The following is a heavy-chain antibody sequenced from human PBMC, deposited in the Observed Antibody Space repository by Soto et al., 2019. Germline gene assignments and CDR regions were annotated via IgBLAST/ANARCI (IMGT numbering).Heavy chain of an antibody. CDR2: INPNSGGT. CDR1: GYTFTGYY. D-gene: IGHD1-26*01. J-gene: IGHJ6*02. V-gene: IGHV1-2*04. CDR3: ARTSPASGPGGPGGMDV. Sequence: ASVKVSCKASGYTFTGYYMHWVRQAPGQGLEWMGWINPNSGGTNYAQKFQGWVTMTRDTSISTAYMELSRLRSDDTAVYYCARTSPASGPGGPGGMDVWGQGTTVTVSS.